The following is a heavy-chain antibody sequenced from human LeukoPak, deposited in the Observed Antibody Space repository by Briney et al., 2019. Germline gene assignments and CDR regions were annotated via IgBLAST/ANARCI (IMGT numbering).Heavy chain of an antibody. CDR1: GFTLSRFW. Sequence: PGGSLRLSCAASGFTLSRFWMSWVRQAPGRGLEWVANINQDGSVNYYVDSVKGRFTVSRDNTKSALSLQMNSLRVADTAVYYCARVHSSTWSPHFDNWGQGMLVTVSS. V-gene: IGHV3-7*05. CDR3: ARVHSSTWSPHFDN. J-gene: IGHJ4*02. D-gene: IGHD6-13*01. CDR2: INQDGSVN.